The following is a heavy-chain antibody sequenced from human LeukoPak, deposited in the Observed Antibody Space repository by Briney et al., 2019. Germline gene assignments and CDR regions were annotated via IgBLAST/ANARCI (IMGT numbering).Heavy chain of an antibody. Sequence: SETLSLTCTVSGGSISSDYSYWGWIRQPPGKGLEWIGSIYPSGTTYYNPSLKTRVTISVDTSKNQFSLKLSSVTAADTAVYFCARAYSSSWYFNWFDPWGQGTLVTVSS. D-gene: IGHD6-13*01. CDR3: ARAYSSSWYFNWFDP. CDR1: GGSISSDYSY. J-gene: IGHJ5*02. V-gene: IGHV4-38-2*02. CDR2: IYPSGTT.